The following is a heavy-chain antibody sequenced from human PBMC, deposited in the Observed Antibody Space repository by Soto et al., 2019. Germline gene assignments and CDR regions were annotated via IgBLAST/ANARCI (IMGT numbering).Heavy chain of an antibody. Sequence: EVQLVESGGGLVQPGGSLRLSCAASGFTFINFCMHWVRQAPGKGLDWVSRASPDGIITSYADSVKGRFTISRDNAKNTLIMQMTSMRDEETAVYYCTRNGSGDYLLFDPWGKGTMVTVSS. CDR2: ASPDGIIT. V-gene: IGHV3-74*01. CDR1: GFTFINFC. J-gene: IGHJ5*02. D-gene: IGHD4-17*01. CDR3: TRNGSGDYLLFDP.